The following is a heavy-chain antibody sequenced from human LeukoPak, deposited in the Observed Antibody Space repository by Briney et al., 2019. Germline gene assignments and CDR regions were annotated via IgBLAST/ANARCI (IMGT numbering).Heavy chain of an antibody. CDR1: GGSISSYY. CDR3: ASLIAVAGHFDY. CDR2: IYYSGST. V-gene: IGHV4-59*01. J-gene: IGHJ4*02. D-gene: IGHD6-19*01. Sequence: PSETLSLTCTVSGGSISSYYWSWIRQPPGKGLEWIGYIYYSGSTNYNPSLKSRVTISVDTSKNQFSLKLSSVTAADTAVYYCASLIAVAGHFDYWGQGTLVTVSS.